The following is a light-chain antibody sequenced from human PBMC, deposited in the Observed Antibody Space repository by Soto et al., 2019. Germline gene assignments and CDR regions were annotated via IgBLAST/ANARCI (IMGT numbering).Light chain of an antibody. CDR3: SSYRRPTTLV. V-gene: IGLV2-14*01. Sequence: QSALTQPASVSGSPGQSITISCTGTSSDVGGYNYVSWYQQHPGKAPKLMIYEVSNRPSGVSNRFSGSKSGNTASLTISGLQAEDEADYYCSSYRRPTTLVFGPGTKLTVL. CDR1: SSDVGGYNY. J-gene: IGLJ1*01. CDR2: EVS.